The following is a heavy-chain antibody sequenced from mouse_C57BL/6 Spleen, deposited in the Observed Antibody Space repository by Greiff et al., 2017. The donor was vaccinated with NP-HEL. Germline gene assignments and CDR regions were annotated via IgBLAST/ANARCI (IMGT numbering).Heavy chain of an antibody. V-gene: IGHV5-9-1*02. D-gene: IGHD2-1*01. J-gene: IGHJ3*01. CDR2: ICRGGDCI. CDR1: GFTFSSYA. Sequence: EVQLLESGAGLVKPGGSLKLSCAASGFTFSSYAMSWVRQTPEPRLEWVAYICRGGDCIYYEDNVKGRFTISRDKARNTLYLQMSCMKSEDTAIYYCTRAYGNYGFAYWGQGTLVTVSS. CDR3: TRAYGNYGFAY.